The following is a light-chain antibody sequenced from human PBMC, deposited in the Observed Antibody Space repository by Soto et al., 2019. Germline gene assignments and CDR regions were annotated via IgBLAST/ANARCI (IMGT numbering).Light chain of an antibody. CDR1: QSISSW. V-gene: IGKV1-5*03. Sequence: DIQMTQSPSTLSASVGDRVTIPCRASQSISSWLAWYQQKPGKAPKLLIYKASSLESGVPSRFSGSGSGTEFTLNISSLQPDDFATYYCQQYNSYPWTFGQGTKVEIK. CDR3: QQYNSYPWT. CDR2: KAS. J-gene: IGKJ1*01.